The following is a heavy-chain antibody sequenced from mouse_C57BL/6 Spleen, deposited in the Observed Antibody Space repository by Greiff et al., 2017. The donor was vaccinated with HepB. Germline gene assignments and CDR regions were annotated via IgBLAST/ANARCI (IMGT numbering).Heavy chain of an antibody. CDR1: GYTFTSYW. V-gene: IGHV1-69*01. D-gene: IGHD1-1*01. CDR3: ASRPTTVVARGYFDV. J-gene: IGHJ1*03. Sequence: QVQLQQPGAELVMPGASVKLSCKASGYTFTSYWMHWVKQRPGQGLEWIGEIDPSDSYTNYNQKFKGKSTLTVDKSSSTAYMQLSSLTSEDSAVYYCASRPTTVVARGYFDVWGTGTTVTVSS. CDR2: IDPSDSYT.